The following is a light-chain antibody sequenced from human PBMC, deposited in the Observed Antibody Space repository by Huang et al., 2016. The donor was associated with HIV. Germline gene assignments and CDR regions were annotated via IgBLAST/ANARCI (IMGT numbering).Light chain of an antibody. CDR1: QSISSY. CDR3: QQTYITPLT. Sequence: DIQMTQSPSSLSASVGDRVTITCRASQSISSYLNWYQQKPGPAPKVLIYAATSLQSGVPSRFSGSGAGTDFTLTINHLQPEDSATYYCQQTYITPLTFGQGTKLEIK. V-gene: IGKV1-39*01. CDR2: AAT. J-gene: IGKJ2*01.